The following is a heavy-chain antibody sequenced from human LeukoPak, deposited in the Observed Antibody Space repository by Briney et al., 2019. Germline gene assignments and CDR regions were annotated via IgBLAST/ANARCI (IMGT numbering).Heavy chain of an antibody. CDR3: ARVRGVIYDFWSGYYLGSDAFGI. J-gene: IGHJ3*02. CDR2: IYYSGST. D-gene: IGHD3-3*01. Sequence: SETLSLTCTVFGGSISSSSYYWGWIRQPPGKGLEWIGSIYYSGSTYYNPSLKSRVTLSVDTSKNQFSLKLSSVTAADTAVYHCARVRGVIYDFWSGYYLGSDAFGIWGQGTMVTVSS. V-gene: IGHV4-39*07. CDR1: GGSISSSSYY.